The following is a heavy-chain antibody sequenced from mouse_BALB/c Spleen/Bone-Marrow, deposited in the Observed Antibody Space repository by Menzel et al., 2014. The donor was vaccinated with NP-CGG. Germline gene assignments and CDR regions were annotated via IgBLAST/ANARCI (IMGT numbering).Heavy chain of an antibody. CDR1: GFDFSRFW. CDR2: INPDSSTI. Sequence: EVKLLEPGGGLVQPGGSLKVSCAASGFDFSRFWMSWVRQAPGKGLEWVGEINPDSSTINYTPSLKDKFIISRDSAKNTLYLQMSKVRSEDTALYYCARRYGSSYRYWYFDVWGAGTTVTVSS. J-gene: IGHJ1*01. CDR3: ARRYGSSYRYWYFDV. D-gene: IGHD1-1*01. V-gene: IGHV4-1*02.